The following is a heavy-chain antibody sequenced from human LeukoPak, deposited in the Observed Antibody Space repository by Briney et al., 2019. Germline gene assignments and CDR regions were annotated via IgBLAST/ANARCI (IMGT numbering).Heavy chain of an antibody. V-gene: IGHV3-23*01. CDR3: AKRRSRVGASPFDY. CDR2: IGVRGGSS. CDR1: GFTFADYA. J-gene: IGHJ4*02. D-gene: IGHD1-26*01. Sequence: GGSLRLSCAASGFTFADYAMTWVRQAPGKGLEWVSVIGVRGGSSYYADSVKGRFTISRDNSKNTLYLQMNSLRAEDTAVYYCAKRRSRVGASPFDYWGQGTLVTVSS.